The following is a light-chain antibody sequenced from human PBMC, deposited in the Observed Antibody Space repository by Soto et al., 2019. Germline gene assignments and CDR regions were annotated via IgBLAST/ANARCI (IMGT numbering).Light chain of an antibody. CDR1: QSVRDN. Sequence: EIVMTQSPTTLSVSPGERATLSCRASQSVRDNLAWYQQKPGQAPRLLIYVASTRATGIPARFSGSGSGTEFTLTISSLQSEDFAVYYCQYYDSWPPLFGPGTKVDIK. CDR3: QYYDSWPPL. CDR2: VAS. V-gene: IGKV3-15*01. J-gene: IGKJ3*01.